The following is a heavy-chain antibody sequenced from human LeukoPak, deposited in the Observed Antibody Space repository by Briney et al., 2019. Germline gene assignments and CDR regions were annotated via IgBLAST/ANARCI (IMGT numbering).Heavy chain of an antibody. V-gene: IGHV3-74*01. D-gene: IGHD3-16*01. CDR2: INSDGSST. J-gene: IGHJ4*02. CDR1: GFTFSSYW. Sequence: HPGGSLRLSCVASGFTFSSYWMHWVRQAPGKGLVWVSRINSDGSSTSYADSVKGRFTISRDNAENTLYLQMNSLRAEDTAVYYCARVSLSTGGDFVYWGQGTLVTVSS. CDR3: ARVSLSTGGDFVY.